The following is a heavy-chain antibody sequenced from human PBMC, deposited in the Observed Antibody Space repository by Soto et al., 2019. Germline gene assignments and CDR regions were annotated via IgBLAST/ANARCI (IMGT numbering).Heavy chain of an antibody. D-gene: IGHD3-16*02. CDR1: GGSIRSIKW. CDR2: IYHSGSP. J-gene: IGHJ6*02. CDR3: ARRTYDYVWGSYRYGMDV. Sequence: SDTLSLTYGGSGGSIRSIKWWTWVRQPPGKGPEWIGEIYHSGSPNYNPSLKSRVTISVDTSKNQFSLKLSSVTAADTAVYYCARRTYDYVWGSYRYGMDVWGQGTTVT. V-gene: IGHV4-4*02.